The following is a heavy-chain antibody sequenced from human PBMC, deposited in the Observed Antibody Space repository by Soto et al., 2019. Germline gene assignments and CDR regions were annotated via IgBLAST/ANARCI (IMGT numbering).Heavy chain of an antibody. CDR1: GGSFSGYY. V-gene: IGHV4-34*01. J-gene: IGHJ4*02. CDR2: INHSGST. D-gene: IGHD6-6*01. CDR3: ARGGDSSSSRPFDY. Sequence: NPSETLSLTCAVYGGSFSGYYWSWIRQPPGKGLEWIGEINHSGSTNYNPSLKSRVTISVDTSKNQFSLKLSSVTAADTAVYYCARGGDSSSSRPFDYWGQGTLVTVSS.